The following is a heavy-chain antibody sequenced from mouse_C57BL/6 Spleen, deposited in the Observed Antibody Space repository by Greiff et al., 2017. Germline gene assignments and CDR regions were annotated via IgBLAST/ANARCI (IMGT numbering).Heavy chain of an antibody. V-gene: IGHV5-16*01. CDR3: AREGDVSSLDY. J-gene: IGHJ2*01. Sequence: EVKLVESEGGLVQPGSSMKLSCTASGFTFSDYYMAWVRQVPEKGLEWVANINYDGSSTYYLDSLKSRFIISRANAKNILYLQMSSLKSEDTATYYCAREGDVSSLDYWGQGTTLTVSS. D-gene: IGHD1-1*01. CDR2: INYDGSST. CDR1: GFTFSDYY.